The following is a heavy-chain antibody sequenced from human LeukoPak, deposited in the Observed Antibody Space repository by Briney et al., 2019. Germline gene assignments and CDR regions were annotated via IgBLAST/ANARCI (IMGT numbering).Heavy chain of an antibody. CDR3: AKSGPAAGRPDAFDI. Sequence: PSETLSLTCTLSGGSVTTSSFYWAWIRQPPGKGLECIGTIYYSGITYYHSSLKSRVTISVDTSKNQFSLKLNSVTAADTAVYFCAKSGPAAGRPDAFDIWGQGTTVTVSS. CDR1: GGSVTTSSFY. V-gene: IGHV4-39*07. J-gene: IGHJ3*02. D-gene: IGHD2-2*01. CDR2: IYYSGIT.